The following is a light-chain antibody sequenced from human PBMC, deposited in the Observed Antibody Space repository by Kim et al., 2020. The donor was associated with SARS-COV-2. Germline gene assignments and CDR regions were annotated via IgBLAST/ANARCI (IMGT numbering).Light chain of an antibody. CDR3: QQRRTWPLT. V-gene: IGKV3-11*01. CDR2: DAS. CDR1: QSIGNW. Sequence: PGERAPLSCSASQSIGNWFAWYQQKSGQAPRLLIYDASNRATGIPARFSGSGSGTDFTLTISSLEPEDFAVYYCQQRRTWPLTFGGGTKVDIK. J-gene: IGKJ4*01.